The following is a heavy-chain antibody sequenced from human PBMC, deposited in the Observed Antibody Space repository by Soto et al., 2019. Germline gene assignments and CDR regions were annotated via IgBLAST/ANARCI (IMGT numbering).Heavy chain of an antibody. J-gene: IGHJ6*03. CDR3: ATSSIAARPGDYYYYYYMDV. V-gene: IGHV4-59*01. CDR2: IYYSGST. CDR1: GGSISSYY. D-gene: IGHD6-6*01. Sequence: SETLSLTCTVSGGSISSYYWSWIRQPPGKGLEWIGYIYYSGSTNYNPSLKSRVTISVDTSKNQFSLKLSSVTAADTAVYYCATSSIAARPGDYYYYYYMDVWGKGTTVTVS.